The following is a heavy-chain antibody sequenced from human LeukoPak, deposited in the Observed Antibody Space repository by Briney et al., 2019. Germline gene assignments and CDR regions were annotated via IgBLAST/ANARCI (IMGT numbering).Heavy chain of an antibody. CDR1: GGSISNYY. CDR2: IYYSGNT. CDR3: ARCSRGTSVGMDV. V-gene: IGHV4-59*08. J-gene: IGHJ6*02. Sequence: PSETLSLTCSVSGGSISNYYWSWIRQPPGKGLEWIGYIYYSGNTNYNPTLKSRVTISLDTSKNQLSLKLTSVTAADTAVYYCARCSRGTSVGMDVWGQGTTVAVSS. D-gene: IGHD1-1*01.